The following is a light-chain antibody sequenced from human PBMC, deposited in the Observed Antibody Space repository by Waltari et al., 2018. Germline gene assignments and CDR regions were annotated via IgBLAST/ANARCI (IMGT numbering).Light chain of an antibody. CDR2: DVT. V-gene: IGLV2-14*03. Sequence: QSALTQPASVSGSPGQSITIPCTGTSNDIGYYNYVSWYQQHPGKAPKLMIFDVTRWTSGVSHRFSGSKSGNTASRTISGLQADDEADYYCASYTSINTIVFGGGTKVTVL. J-gene: IGLJ2*01. CDR3: ASYTSINTIV. CDR1: SNDIGYYNY.